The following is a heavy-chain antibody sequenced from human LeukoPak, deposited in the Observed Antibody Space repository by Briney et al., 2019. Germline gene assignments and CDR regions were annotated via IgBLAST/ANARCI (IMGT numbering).Heavy chain of an antibody. CDR3: ASDGHSTGSFDY. CDR2: IKQDGSVI. J-gene: IGHJ4*02. V-gene: IGHV3-7*05. D-gene: IGHD6-19*01. CDR1: GFTFSSYW. Sequence: AGGSLRLSCAASGFTFSSYWMNWVGQAPGKWMEWVANIKQDGSVIYYVDSVKGRFTISRDNAKNSLYLQMNTLRSEDTAVYYCASDGHSTGSFDYWGQGTLVTVSS.